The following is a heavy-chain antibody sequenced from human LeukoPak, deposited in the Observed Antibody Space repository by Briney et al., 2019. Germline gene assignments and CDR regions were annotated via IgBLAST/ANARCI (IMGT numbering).Heavy chain of an antibody. D-gene: IGHD1-26*01. CDR1: GGTFSSYA. CDR3: ARGSPGIAGASSFYYMDV. CDR2: IIPIFGTA. V-gene: IGHV1-69*05. J-gene: IGHJ6*03. Sequence: SVKASCKASGGTFSSYAISWVRQAPGQGLEWMGGIIPIFGTANYAQKFQGRVTITTDESTSTAYMELSSLRSEDTAVYYCARGSPGIAGASSFYYMDVWGKGTTVTVSS.